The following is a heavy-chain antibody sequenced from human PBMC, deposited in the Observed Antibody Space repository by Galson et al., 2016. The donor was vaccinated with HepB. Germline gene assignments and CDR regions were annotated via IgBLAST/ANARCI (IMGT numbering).Heavy chain of an antibody. CDR3: TKDTFRVLDF. CDR2: IVHSGIAI. V-gene: IGHV3-23*01. J-gene: IGHJ4*02. CDR1: GFSFSSYA. D-gene: IGHD3-16*01. Sequence: SLRLSCAASGFSFSSYAMCWVRQAPGKGLEWVSAIVHSGIAIYYVDSVRGRFTISRDNYNSMLYLQMNSLRAEDTAVYYCTKDTFRVLDFWGQGTLVTVSS.